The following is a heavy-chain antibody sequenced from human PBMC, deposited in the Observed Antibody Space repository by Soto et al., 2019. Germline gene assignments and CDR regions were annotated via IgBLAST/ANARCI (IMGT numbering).Heavy chain of an antibody. CDR1: GDSVSSNSPA. J-gene: IGHJ5*02. V-gene: IGHV6-1*01. CDR2: TYYRSKWYN. CDR3: ARSSIAARGPWFDP. D-gene: IGHD6-6*01. Sequence: SETLSLTSVISGDSVSSNSPAWNWIRQSPSRCLEWLGRTYYRSKWYNDYAVSVKSRITINPDTSKNQFSLQLNFVTPEDTAVYYGARSSIAARGPWFDPWGQGTLVTVSS.